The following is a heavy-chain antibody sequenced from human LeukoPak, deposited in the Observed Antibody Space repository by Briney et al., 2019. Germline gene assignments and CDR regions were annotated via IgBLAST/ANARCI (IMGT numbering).Heavy chain of an antibody. V-gene: IGHV4-59*01. CDR2: IYYRGST. J-gene: IGHJ6*03. CDR3: ARVLHGSGSLYYYYYYMDV. CDR1: GGSISSYY. Sequence: SETLSLTCTVSGGSISSYYWSWIRQPPGKGLEWIGYIYYRGSTKYNPSLKSRVTVSVDKSKNQFSLKLSSVTAADTAVYYCARVLHGSGSLYYYYYYMDVWGKGTTVTISS. D-gene: IGHD3-10*01.